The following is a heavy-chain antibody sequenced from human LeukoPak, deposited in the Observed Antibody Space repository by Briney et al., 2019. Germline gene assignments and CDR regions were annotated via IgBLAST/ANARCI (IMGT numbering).Heavy chain of an antibody. Sequence: GGSLRLSCAASGFTFSSYGMSWVREAPGRGLEWVSAISGSGGSTYYADSVKGRFTISRDNSKNTLYLQMNSLRAEDTAVYYCATSSGWSYYYYYMDVWGKGTTVTISS. D-gene: IGHD6-19*01. CDR2: ISGSGGST. J-gene: IGHJ6*03. CDR1: GFTFSSYG. CDR3: ATSSGWSYYYYYMDV. V-gene: IGHV3-23*01.